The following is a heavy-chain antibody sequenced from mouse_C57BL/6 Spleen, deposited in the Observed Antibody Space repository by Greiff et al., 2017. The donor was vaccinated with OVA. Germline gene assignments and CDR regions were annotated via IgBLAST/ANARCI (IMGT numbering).Heavy chain of an antibody. D-gene: IGHD1-1*01. CDR3: VRAHYYGSSPHAMDY. V-gene: IGHV10-3*01. J-gene: IGHJ4*01. Sequence: EVQLQESGGGLVQPKGSLKLSCAASGFTFNTYAMHWVRQAPGKGLEWVARIRSKSSNYATYYADSVKDRFTISRDDSQSMLYLQMNHLTTEDTAMYYCVRAHYYGSSPHAMDYWGQGTSVTVSS. CDR1: GFTFNTYA. CDR2: IRSKSSNYAT.